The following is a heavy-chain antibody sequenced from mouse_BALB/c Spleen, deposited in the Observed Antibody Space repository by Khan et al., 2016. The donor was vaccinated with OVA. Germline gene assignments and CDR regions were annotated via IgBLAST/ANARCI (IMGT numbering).Heavy chain of an antibody. J-gene: IGHJ1*01. V-gene: IGHV5-6-4*01. D-gene: IGHD1-2*01. CDR2: ISSGGSYT. CDR1: GFTFSSYT. CDR3: TRGERLLRLRNWYFGV. Sequence: EVQLVESGGGLVKPAGSLKLSCAASGFTFSSYTMSWVRQTPEKRLEWVATISSGGSYTYYPDSVKGRFSISRDNAKNTLYLQMSSLKSEDTAMYYCTRGERLLRLRNWYFGVWGAGTSVTVSS.